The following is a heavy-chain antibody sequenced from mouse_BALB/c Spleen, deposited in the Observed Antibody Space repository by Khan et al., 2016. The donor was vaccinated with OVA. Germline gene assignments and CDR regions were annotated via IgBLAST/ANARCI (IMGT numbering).Heavy chain of an antibody. CDR2: INPSTGYT. CDR3: TSRGLYGLFAF. D-gene: IGHD1-1*02. CDR1: GYTFTTYW. J-gene: IGHJ3*01. V-gene: IGHV1S26*01. Sequence: VQLQESGAELVKPGASVKMSCTASGYTFTTYWIHWVKQRPGQGLEWIGYINPSTGYTEYNQKFKDKATLTTDKSSSAAYMQLSSLTSEDSAVYYCTSRGLYGLFAFWGQGTLVTVSA.